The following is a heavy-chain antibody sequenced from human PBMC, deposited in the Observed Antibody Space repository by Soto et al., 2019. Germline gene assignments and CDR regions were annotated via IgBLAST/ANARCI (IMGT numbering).Heavy chain of an antibody. J-gene: IGHJ5*02. V-gene: IGHV4-30-2*06. D-gene: IGHD3-10*01. Sequence: QLQLQESGSGLVKPSQTLSLTCAVSGVSMGSGGYSWSWIRQSPGKGLEWLGHINYAGSPYYNPSLRGRVTMSVDRSRNQFSLTLNSVTAADTAKYYCARGSLMVRGVRLPTNWIDPWGQGITVTVSS. CDR3: ARGSLMVRGVRLPTNWIDP. CDR2: INYAGSP. CDR1: GVSMGSGGYS.